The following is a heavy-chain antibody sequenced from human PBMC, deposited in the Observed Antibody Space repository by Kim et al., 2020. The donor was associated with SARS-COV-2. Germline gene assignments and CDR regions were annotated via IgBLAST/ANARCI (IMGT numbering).Heavy chain of an antibody. Sequence: SETLSLTCAVSGGSISSSNWWSWVRQPPGKGLEWIGEIYHSGSTNYNPSLKSRVTMSVDKSKNQFSLKLSSVTAADTAVYYCARSITIFGVVITFDYWGQGTLVTVSS. CDR1: GGSISSSNW. CDR2: IYHSGST. V-gene: IGHV4-4*02. CDR3: ARSITIFGVVITFDY. J-gene: IGHJ4*02. D-gene: IGHD3-3*01.